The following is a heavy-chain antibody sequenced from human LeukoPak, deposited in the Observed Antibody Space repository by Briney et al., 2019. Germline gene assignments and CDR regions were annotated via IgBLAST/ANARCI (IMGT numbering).Heavy chain of an antibody. CDR2: IYYSGST. CDR3: ARQLWLGAFDI. D-gene: IGHD5-18*01. CDR1: GGSISSGGYY. Sequence: PSETLSLTCTVSGGSISSGGYYWSWIRQPPGKGLEWIGYIYYSGSTNYNPSLKSRVTISVDTSKNQFSLKLSSVTAADTAVYYCARQLWLGAFDIWGQGTMVTVSS. J-gene: IGHJ3*02. V-gene: IGHV4-61*08.